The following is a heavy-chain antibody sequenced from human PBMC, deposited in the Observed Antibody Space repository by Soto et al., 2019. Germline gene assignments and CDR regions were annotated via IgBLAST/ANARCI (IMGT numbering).Heavy chain of an antibody. CDR3: ARDMVRGVIARSWYYFDY. CDR2: IWYDGSNK. CDR1: GFTFSSYG. Sequence: GGSLRLSCAASGFTFSSYGMHWVRQAPGKGLEWVAVIWYDGSNKYYADSVKGRFTISRDNSKNTLYLQMNSLRAEDTAVYYCARDMVRGVIARSWYYFDYWGQGTLVTVSS. J-gene: IGHJ4*02. V-gene: IGHV3-33*01. D-gene: IGHD3-10*01.